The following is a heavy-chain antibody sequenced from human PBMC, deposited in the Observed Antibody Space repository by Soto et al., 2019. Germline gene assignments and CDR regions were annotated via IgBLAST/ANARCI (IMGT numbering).Heavy chain of an antibody. CDR2: ISSSSSTI. V-gene: IGHV3-48*01. D-gene: IGHD3-9*01. J-gene: IGHJ3*02. Sequence: PGGSLRLSCAASGFTFSSYSMNWVRQAPGKGLEWVSYISSSSSTIYYADSVKGRFTISRDNAKNSLYLQMNSLRAEDTAVYYCARVSRYDIWTGYYIRAFDIWARRTMVTVSS. CDR1: GFTFSSYS. CDR3: ARVSRYDIWTGYYIRAFDI.